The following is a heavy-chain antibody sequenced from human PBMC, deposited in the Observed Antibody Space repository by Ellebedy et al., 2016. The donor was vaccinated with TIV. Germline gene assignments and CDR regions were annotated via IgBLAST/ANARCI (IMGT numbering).Heavy chain of an antibody. CDR3: ARDPVGVGPAFDV. CDR1: GFTFSTYW. Sequence: GESLKISCTASGFTFSTYWMNWVRQAPGKGLEWGSSITESGGNTYYADSVKGRFTISSDNSKDTLYLQMNSLRAEDTAIYYCARDPVGVGPAFDVWGQGTMVTVSS. V-gene: IGHV3-23*01. CDR2: ITESGGNT. J-gene: IGHJ3*01. D-gene: IGHD4-23*01.